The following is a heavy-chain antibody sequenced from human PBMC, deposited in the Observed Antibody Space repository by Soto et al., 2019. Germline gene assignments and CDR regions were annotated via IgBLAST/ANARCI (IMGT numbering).Heavy chain of an antibody. Sequence: QVQLVQSGAEVKKPGSSVKVSCKASGGTFSSYAISWVRQAPGQGLEWMGGIIPIFGTANYAQKFQGRVTSTADESTSTAYMELSSLRSEDTAVYYCARDLTDYDILTGYYAVDYYGMDVWGQGTTVTVSS. CDR2: IIPIFGTA. CDR3: ARDLTDYDILTGYYAVDYYGMDV. J-gene: IGHJ6*02. D-gene: IGHD3-9*01. CDR1: GGTFSSYA. V-gene: IGHV1-69*12.